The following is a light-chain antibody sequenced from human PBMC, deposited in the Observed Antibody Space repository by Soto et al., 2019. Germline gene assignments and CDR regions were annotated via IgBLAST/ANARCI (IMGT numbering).Light chain of an antibody. J-gene: IGKJ2*01. V-gene: IGKV3-20*01. CDR1: QSVSSSY. Sequence: EIVLTQSPGTLSLSPGERATLSCRASQSVSSSYLAWYQQKPGQAPRLLIYGASSRATGIPDRFSGSGSGTDFTLTLSRLEPADYAVYHCQPCQSPPPYTFGQGTKL. CDR3: QPCQSPPPYT. CDR2: GAS.